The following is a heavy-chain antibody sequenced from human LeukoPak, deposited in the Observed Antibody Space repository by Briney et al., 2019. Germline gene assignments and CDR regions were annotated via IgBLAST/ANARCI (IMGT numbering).Heavy chain of an antibody. V-gene: IGHV3-74*01. J-gene: IGHJ5*01. D-gene: IGHD3-10*01. CDR1: GFTFSSYW. CDR3: TRAITYFYGSVTYNWFDS. CDR2: IKSDGST. Sequence: GGSLRLSCAASGFTFSSYWMHWVRQTPGKGLMWVARIKSDGSTIYADSVQGRFTISRDNAKNTVYLQMNSLRVDDTAIYYCTRAITYFYGSVTYNWFDSWGQGTRVTVSS.